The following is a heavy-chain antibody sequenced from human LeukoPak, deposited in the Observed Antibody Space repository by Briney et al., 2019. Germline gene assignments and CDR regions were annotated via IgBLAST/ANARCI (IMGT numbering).Heavy chain of an antibody. CDR1: GGSFSGYL. CDR3: ARVGGMVRGANIDLMDV. D-gene: IGHD3-10*01. V-gene: IGHV4-4*07. Sequence: SETLSLTCNVSGGSFSGYLWSWIRQPAGKGLEWIGRIYTSGSTNYNPSLKSRVIMSVDTSKNQSSLNLSSVTAADTAVYYCARVGGMVRGANIDLMDVWGQGTTVTVSS. J-gene: IGHJ6*02. CDR2: IYTSGST.